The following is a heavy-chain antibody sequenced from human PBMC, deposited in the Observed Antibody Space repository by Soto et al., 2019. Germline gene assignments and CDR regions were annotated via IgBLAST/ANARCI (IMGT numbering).Heavy chain of an antibody. CDR2: ISYDGSNK. J-gene: IGHJ5*02. CDR1: GFTFSIYG. V-gene: IGHV3-30*18. CDR3: AKDLGPGTGDLFDP. D-gene: IGHD7-27*01. Sequence: WGSLRISCASSGFTFSIYGMHWVRQAPGKGLEWVAVISYDGSNKYYADSVKGRFTISRDNSKNTLYLQMNSLRAEDTAVYYCAKDLGPGTGDLFDPWGQGTLVTVSS.